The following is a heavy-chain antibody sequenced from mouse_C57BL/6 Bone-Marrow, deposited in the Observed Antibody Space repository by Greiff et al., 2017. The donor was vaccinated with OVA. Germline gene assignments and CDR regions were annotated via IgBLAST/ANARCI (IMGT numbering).Heavy chain of an antibody. CDR3: TMDLLWLRREAY. CDR2: IYPGNSDT. Sequence: EVKVVESGTVLARPGASVKMSCKTSGYTFTSYWMHWVKQRPGQGLEWIGAIYPGNSDTSYNQKFKGKAKLTAVTSASTAYMELSSLTNEDSAVYYGTMDLLWLRREAYWGQGTMVTGSA. J-gene: IGHJ3*01. V-gene: IGHV1-5*01. D-gene: IGHD2-2*01. CDR1: GYTFTSYW.